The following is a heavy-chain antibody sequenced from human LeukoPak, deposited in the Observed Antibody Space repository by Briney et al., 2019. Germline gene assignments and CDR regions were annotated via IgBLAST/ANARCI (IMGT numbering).Heavy chain of an antibody. V-gene: IGHV1-46*01. D-gene: IGHD1-26*01. Sequence: GASVKVSCKAAGYTFTNYYMHWVRQAPGQGLEWMGIINPSGGSPSYVQKFQGRVTMTRDTSTSTVYMELISLRSEDTAVYYCARVSVGATYFRAFDIWGQGTMVTVSS. J-gene: IGHJ3*02. CDR1: GYTFTNYY. CDR2: INPSGGSP. CDR3: ARVSVGATYFRAFDI.